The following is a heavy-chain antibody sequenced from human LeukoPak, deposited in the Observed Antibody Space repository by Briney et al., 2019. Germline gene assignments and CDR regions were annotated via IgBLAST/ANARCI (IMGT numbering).Heavy chain of an antibody. CDR1: GFTFRRYA. V-gene: IGHV3-23*01. Sequence: GGTLRLSCAASGFTFRRYAMRWVREAPGKGGEGGTDIIGGGGSTYYAASVKARFPISRDNSKNTLYLQMNSLRSEDTAVYYCAKDSDSSAWYWGAFYYCGQGTLVTVSS. CDR2: IIGGGGST. CDR3: AKDSDSSAWYWGAFYY. J-gene: IGHJ4*02. D-gene: IGHD6-19*01.